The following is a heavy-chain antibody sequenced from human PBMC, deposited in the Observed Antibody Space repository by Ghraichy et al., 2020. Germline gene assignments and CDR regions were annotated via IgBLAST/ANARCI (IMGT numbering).Heavy chain of an antibody. V-gene: IGHV3-23*01. J-gene: IGHJ6*03. CDR1: GFTFSTYA. Sequence: GGSLRLSCAASGFTFSTYAMSWVRQAPGKGLEWVSAISGSGGSTYYADSVKGRFTISRDNSKNTLYLQMSSLRAEDKAVYYCAKGIGSVYYYYMDVWGKGTTVTVSS. CDR2: ISGSGGST. D-gene: IGHD1-14*01. CDR3: AKGIGSVYYYYMDV.